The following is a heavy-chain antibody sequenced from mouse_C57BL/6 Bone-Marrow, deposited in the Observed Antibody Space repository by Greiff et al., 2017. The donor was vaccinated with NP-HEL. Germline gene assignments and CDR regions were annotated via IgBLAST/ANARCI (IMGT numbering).Heavy chain of an antibody. J-gene: IGHJ2*01. CDR1: GYTFTSYW. CDR2: INPSNGGT. CDR3: ATYEAYYSNYVGY. V-gene: IGHV1-53*01. D-gene: IGHD2-5*01. Sequence: QVQLQQPGTELVKPGASVKLSCKASGYTFTSYWMHWVKQRPGQGLEWIGNINPSNGGTNYNEKFKSKATLTVDNSSSTAYMQLSSLTSEDSAVYYCATYEAYYSNYVGYWGQGTTLTVSS.